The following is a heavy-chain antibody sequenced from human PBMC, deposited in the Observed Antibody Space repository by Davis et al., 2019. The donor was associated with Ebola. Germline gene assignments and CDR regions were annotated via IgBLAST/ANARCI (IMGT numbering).Heavy chain of an antibody. J-gene: IGHJ3*02. CDR3: ARVNWGAGKAFDI. Sequence: PSETLSLTCAISGNSVSSNSAACNWIRQSPSRGLEWLGRTYYNSKWYNDYALSVKSRITINPDTSKNQFSLQLNSVTPEDTAVYYCARVNWGAGKAFDIWGQGSMVTVSS. CDR1: GNSVSSNSAA. V-gene: IGHV6-1*01. CDR2: TYYNSKWYN. D-gene: IGHD7-27*01.